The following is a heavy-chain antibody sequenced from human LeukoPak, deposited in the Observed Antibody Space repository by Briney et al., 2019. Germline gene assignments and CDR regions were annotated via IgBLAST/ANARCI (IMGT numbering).Heavy chain of an antibody. J-gene: IGHJ4*02. Sequence: SETLSLTCTVSGGSISSYYWSWIRQAPGKGLEWIGCIYYSGSTNYNPSLKGRVTISVDTSKNQFSLKLSSVTAADTAVYYCARGPCGYGEDYWGQGTLVTVSS. CDR3: ARGPCGYGEDY. CDR2: IYYSGST. V-gene: IGHV4-59*01. CDR1: GGSISSYY. D-gene: IGHD4-17*01.